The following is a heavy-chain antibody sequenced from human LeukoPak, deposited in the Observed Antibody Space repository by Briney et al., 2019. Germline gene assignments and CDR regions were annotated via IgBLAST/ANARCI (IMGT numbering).Heavy chain of an antibody. CDR1: GYTFSNNG. J-gene: IGHJ4*02. CDR3: ARMGCNSASCYTLDY. V-gene: IGHV1-18*01. Sequence: ASVKVSCKASGYTFSNNGISWVRLAPGQGLEWIGWISVYNSNKNSAQNLPGRVTMTTDTSTSTAYMELRSLRSDDTAVYYCARMGCNSASCYTLDYWGQGTLVTVSS. CDR2: ISVYNSNK. D-gene: IGHD2-2*02.